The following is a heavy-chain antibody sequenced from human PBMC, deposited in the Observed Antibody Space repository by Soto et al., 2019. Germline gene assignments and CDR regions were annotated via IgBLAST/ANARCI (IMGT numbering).Heavy chain of an antibody. Sequence: PVGSLRLSCAASGFTFSSYGMHWVRQAPGKGLEWVAVISYDGSNKYYADSVKGRFTISRDNSKNTLYLQMNSLRAEDTAVYYCAKDKHSSGHDYWGQGTLVTVSS. V-gene: IGHV3-30*18. J-gene: IGHJ4*02. CDR3: AKDKHSSGHDY. D-gene: IGHD6-19*01. CDR1: GFTFSSYG. CDR2: ISYDGSNK.